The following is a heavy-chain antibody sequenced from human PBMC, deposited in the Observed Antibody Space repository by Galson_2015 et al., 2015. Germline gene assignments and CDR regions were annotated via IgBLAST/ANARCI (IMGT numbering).Heavy chain of an antibody. CDR3: AKDPSYGDCDGSGNYFDY. J-gene: IGHJ4*02. D-gene: IGHD4-17*01. V-gene: IGHV3-30*18. CDR2: ISYDGSNK. Sequence: SLRLSCAASGFTFSSYGMHWVRQAPGKGLEWVAVISYDGSNKYYADSVKGRFTISRDNSKNTLYLQMNSLRAEDTAVYYCAKDPSYGDCDGSGNYFDYWGQGTLVTVSS. CDR1: GFTFSSYG.